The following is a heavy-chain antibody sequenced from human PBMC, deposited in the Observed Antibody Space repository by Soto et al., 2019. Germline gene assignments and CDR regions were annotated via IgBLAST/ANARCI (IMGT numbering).Heavy chain of an antibody. V-gene: IGHV1-24*01. J-gene: IGHJ5*02. CDR2: FDPEDGET. CDR1: GYTLTELS. D-gene: IGHD3-22*01. CDR3: ATDPYYYDSSIHWFDP. Sequence: ASVKVSCKASGYTLTELSMHWVRQAPGKGLEWMGGFDPEDGETIYAQKFQGRVTMTEDTSTDTAYMELSSLRSEDTAVYYCATDPYYYDSSIHWFDPWGQGTLVTVSS.